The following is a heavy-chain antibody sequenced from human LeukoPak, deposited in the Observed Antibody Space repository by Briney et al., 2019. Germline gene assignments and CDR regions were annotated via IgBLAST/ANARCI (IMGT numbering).Heavy chain of an antibody. D-gene: IGHD2-15*01. J-gene: IGHJ4*02. CDR1: GFTVSSNY. CDR3: ARDREYCSGGSCYPGCYFDY. Sequence: LAGGSLRLSCSASGFTVSSNYMSWVRQTPGKGLEWVSVIYSGGSTYYADSVKGRFTISRDNSKNTLYLQMNSLRAEDTAVYYCARDREYCSGGSCYPGCYFDYWGQGTLVTVSS. V-gene: IGHV3-66*01. CDR2: IYSGGST.